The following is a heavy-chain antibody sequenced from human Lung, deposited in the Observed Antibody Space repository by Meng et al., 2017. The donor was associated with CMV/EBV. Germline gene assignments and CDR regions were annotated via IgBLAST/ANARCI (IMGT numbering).Heavy chain of an antibody. CDR2: INPYSGDT. CDR3: ARDPSASVWSGCHEY. Sequence: ASVXVSCKASGYSFTDYYIHWVRLAPGQGLEWMGRINPYSGDTHFAQNFQGRVTMTRDTSISTAYMELTSLKSDDTAIYYCARDPSASVWSGCHEYWGQGXLVTVSS. J-gene: IGHJ4*02. D-gene: IGHD3-3*01. V-gene: IGHV1-2*02. CDR1: GYSFTDYY.